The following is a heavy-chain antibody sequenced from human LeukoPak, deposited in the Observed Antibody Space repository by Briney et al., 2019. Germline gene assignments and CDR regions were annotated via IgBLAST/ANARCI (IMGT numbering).Heavy chain of an antibody. V-gene: IGHV2-5*02. CDR3: AHLLWFGDKNWFDP. D-gene: IGHD3-10*01. CDR1: GCSLSTSGEG. Sequence: ESGPTRVKPTQTLTLTCTFSGCSLSTSGEGVVWIRQALGNALEWLSLICWDDAKHYSPPMKSRLTITKDTSKNQAVLTMTDMHPVDTATYCCAHLLWFGDKNWFDPCGQGTLVTVSS. CDR2: ICWDDAK. J-gene: IGHJ5*02.